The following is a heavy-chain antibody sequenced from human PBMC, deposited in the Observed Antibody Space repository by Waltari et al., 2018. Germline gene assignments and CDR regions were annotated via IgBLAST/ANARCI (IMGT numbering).Heavy chain of an antibody. V-gene: IGHV3-48*01. CDR1: GVPFSSYR. CDR2: ISSSSSTI. Sequence: EVQLVESGGGLVQPGGSLRLSCAASGVPFSSYRLTWVRQAPGEGLEWVSYISSSSSTIYYADSVKGRFTISRDNAKNSLYLQMNSLRAEDTAVYYCARGVGGIVGMDYWGQGTLVTVSS. CDR3: ARGVGGIVGMDY. D-gene: IGHD1-26*01. J-gene: IGHJ4*02.